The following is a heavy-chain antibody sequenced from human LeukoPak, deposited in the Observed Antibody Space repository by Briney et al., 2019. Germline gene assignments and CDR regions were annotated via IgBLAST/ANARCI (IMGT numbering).Heavy chain of an antibody. V-gene: IGHV4-30-2*01. J-gene: IGHJ5*02. Sequence: SETLSLTCAVSGGSISSGGYSWSWIRQPPGKGLEWIGYIYHSGSTYYNPSLKSRVTISVDASKNQFSLKLISVTAADSAVYYCARQGSGWYNWFDPWGQGTLVTVSS. CDR3: ARQGSGWYNWFDP. D-gene: IGHD6-19*01. CDR1: GGSISSGGYS. CDR2: IYHSGST.